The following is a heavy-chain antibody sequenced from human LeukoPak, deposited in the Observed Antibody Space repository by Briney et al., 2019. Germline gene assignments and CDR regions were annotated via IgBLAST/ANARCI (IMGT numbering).Heavy chain of an antibody. Sequence: GASVKVSYKASGYTFTSYGISWVRQAPGQGLEWMGWISAYNGNTTYAQKHQGRVTMTTDTSTSTAYMELRSLRSDDTAVYYCARDLAEWLSLDYWGQGTLVTVSS. CDR2: ISAYNGNT. J-gene: IGHJ4*02. V-gene: IGHV1-18*01. CDR1: GYTFTSYG. CDR3: ARDLAEWLSLDY. D-gene: IGHD3-3*01.